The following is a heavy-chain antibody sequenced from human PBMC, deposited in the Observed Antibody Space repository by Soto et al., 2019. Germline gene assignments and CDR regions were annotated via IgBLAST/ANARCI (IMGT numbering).Heavy chain of an antibody. CDR2: IYYSGST. CDR3: ARNITMVRGVYYYYYGMGV. J-gene: IGHJ6*02. CDR1: GGSISSGDYY. D-gene: IGHD3-10*01. V-gene: IGHV4-30-4*01. Sequence: PSETLSLTCTVSGGSISSGDYYWSWIRQPPGKGLEWIGYIYYSGSTYYNPSLKSRVTISVDTSKNQFSLKLSSVTAADTAVYYCARNITMVRGVYYYYYGMGVWGQGTTVTVSS.